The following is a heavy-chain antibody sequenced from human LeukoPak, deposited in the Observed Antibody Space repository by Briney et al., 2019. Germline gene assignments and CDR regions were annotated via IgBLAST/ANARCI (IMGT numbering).Heavy chain of an antibody. D-gene: IGHD2-2*01. CDR3: ASLRSIVVVPAANNGGVFDY. CDR2: INPSGGST. V-gene: IGHV1-2*02. CDR1: GYTFTSYY. J-gene: IGHJ4*02. Sequence: ASVKVSCKASGYTFTSYYMHWVRQAPGQGLEWMGIINPSGGSTNYAQKFQGRVTMTRDTSISTAYMELSRLRSDDTAVYYCASLRSIVVVPAANNGGVFDYWGQGTLVTVSS.